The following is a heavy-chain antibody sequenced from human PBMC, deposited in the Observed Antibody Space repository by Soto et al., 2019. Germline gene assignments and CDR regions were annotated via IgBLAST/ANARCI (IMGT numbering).Heavy chain of an antibody. D-gene: IGHD2-2*01. CDR1: GGTFSNYT. V-gene: IGHV1-69*01. CDR2: IIPVFGTT. CDR3: ARSSPYIVVRKPTGNQDYYGMDV. J-gene: IGHJ6*02. Sequence: QVQLVQSGAEVKKPGSSVKVFCKASGGTFSNYTISWVRQAPGQGLEWMGGIIPVFGTTDYEKKFQGRVTITADGSTSTAYMKLSRLRSADTAVYYCARSSPYIVVRKPTGNQDYYGMDVWGQGTTVTVSS.